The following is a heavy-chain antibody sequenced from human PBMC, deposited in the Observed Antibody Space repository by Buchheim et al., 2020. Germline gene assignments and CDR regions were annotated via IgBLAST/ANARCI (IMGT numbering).Heavy chain of an antibody. Sequence: QVQLQESGPGLVKPSETLSLTCTVSGGSISSYYWSWIRQPPGKGLELIGYIYYSGSTNYNPSLKSRVTISVDTSKNQFSLKLSSVTAADTAVYYCARDRATVRYYYYGMDVWGQGTT. CDR1: GGSISSYY. D-gene: IGHD4-11*01. V-gene: IGHV4-59*01. CDR3: ARDRATVRYYYYGMDV. J-gene: IGHJ6*02. CDR2: IYYSGST.